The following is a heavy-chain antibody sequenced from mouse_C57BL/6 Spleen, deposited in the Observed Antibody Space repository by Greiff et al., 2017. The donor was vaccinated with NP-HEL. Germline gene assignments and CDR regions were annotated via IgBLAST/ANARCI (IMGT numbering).Heavy chain of an antibody. V-gene: IGHV3-6*01. Sequence: EVQLQQSGPGLVKPSQSLSLTCSVTGYSITSGYYWNWIRQFPGNKLEWMGYISYDGSNNYNPSLKNRISITRDTSKNQFFLKLNSVTTEDTATYYCAREGIYYGNHGDYWGQGTTLTVSS. CDR1: GYSITSGYY. J-gene: IGHJ2*01. CDR2: ISYDGSN. D-gene: IGHD2-1*01. CDR3: AREGIYYGNHGDY.